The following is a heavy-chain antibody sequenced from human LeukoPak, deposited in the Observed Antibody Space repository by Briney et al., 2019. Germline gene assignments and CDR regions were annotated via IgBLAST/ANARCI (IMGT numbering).Heavy chain of an antibody. CDR3: ARDAVTFAGPDFDY. V-gene: IGHV3-23*01. J-gene: IGHJ4*01. D-gene: IGHD3-16*02. Sequence: GGSLRLSCAASGFTFSSYAMSWVRQAPGKELEWVSTILSGGSTFYADAVKGRFTISRDNSKSTLYLQMNSPSAEDTAVYYCARDAVTFAGPDFDYRGPGALVSASS. CDR1: GFTFSSYA. CDR2: ILSGGST.